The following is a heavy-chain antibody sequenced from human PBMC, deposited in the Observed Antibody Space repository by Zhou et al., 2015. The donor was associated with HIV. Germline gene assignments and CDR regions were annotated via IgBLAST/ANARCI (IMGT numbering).Heavy chain of an antibody. V-gene: IGHV1-2*06. J-gene: IGHJ4*02. CDR1: GYTFTAYY. Sequence: QVQLVQSGAEVKKPGASVKVSCKASGYTFTAYYIHWVRQAPGQGLEWMGRINTHNGGTNYAQKFQGRVTMTRDTSINTSYMELNRLRSDDTAVYYCAIQLTDIVLVTPWGAYWGQGTLVTVSS. CDR2: INTHNGGT. CDR3: AIQLTDIVLVTPWGAY. D-gene: IGHD2-15*01.